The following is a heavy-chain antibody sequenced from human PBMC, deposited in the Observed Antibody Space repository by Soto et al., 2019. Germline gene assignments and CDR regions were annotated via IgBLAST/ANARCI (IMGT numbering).Heavy chain of an antibody. D-gene: IGHD2-15*01. Sequence: PWGSLRLSCAASGFTFSSYVMHWVRQAPGKGLEWVAVISYDGSNKYYADSVKGRFTISRDNSKNTLYLQMNSLRAEDTAVYYCAKDGGSCYPHFCYYYMDVWGKGTTVTVSS. CDR2: ISYDGSNK. J-gene: IGHJ6*03. V-gene: IGHV3-30*18. CDR1: GFTFSSYV. CDR3: AKDGGSCYPHFCYYYMDV.